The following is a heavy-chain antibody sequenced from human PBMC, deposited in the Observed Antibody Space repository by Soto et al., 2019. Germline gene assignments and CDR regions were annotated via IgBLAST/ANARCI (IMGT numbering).Heavy chain of an antibody. Sequence: EVQLLESGGGLVQPGGSLRHSCTASGFSLSTYGVTWVRQAPGKGLEWVSGVSGGSGTTHYADSVKGRFTITTDNSENTAYLKMNSLRVEDTAVYYCAKWNGYGDHGGQGSLVSVS. D-gene: IGHD1-1*01. CDR2: VSGGSGTT. V-gene: IGHV3-23*01. CDR3: AKWNGYGDH. CDR1: GFSLSTYG. J-gene: IGHJ4*02.